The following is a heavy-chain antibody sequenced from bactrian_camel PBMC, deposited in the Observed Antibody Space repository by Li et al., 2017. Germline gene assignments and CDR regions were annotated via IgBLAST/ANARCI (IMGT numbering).Heavy chain of an antibody. J-gene: IGHJ4*01. CDR1: GYPYNMHC. CDR2: ICSIA. V-gene: IGHV3S53*01. Sequence: VQLVESGGGSVQVGGSLRLSCASGYPYNMHCMGWFRQAPGKERVEVASICSIAVYADSVKGRFTISQDVPRNTIYLRMNSVRPDDTAVYYCAAFKLGDNCEGVAAYASHWGQGTQVTVS. D-gene: IGHD1*01. CDR3: AAFKLGDNCEGVAAYASH.